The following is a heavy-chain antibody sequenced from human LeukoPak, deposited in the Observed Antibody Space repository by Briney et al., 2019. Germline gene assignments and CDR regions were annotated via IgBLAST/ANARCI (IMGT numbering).Heavy chain of an antibody. Sequence: GGSLRLSCAASGFTFSSYSMNWVRQAPGKGLEWVSSISSSSSYIYYADSVKGRFTISRHNAKNSLYLQMNSLRADDMVVYYCARVKGYRVHNNYYYYYMDVWGKGTTVTVSS. V-gene: IGHV3-21*01. CDR1: GFTFSSYS. J-gene: IGHJ6*03. D-gene: IGHD5-18*01. CDR2: ISSSSSYI. CDR3: ARVKGYRVHNNYYYYYMDV.